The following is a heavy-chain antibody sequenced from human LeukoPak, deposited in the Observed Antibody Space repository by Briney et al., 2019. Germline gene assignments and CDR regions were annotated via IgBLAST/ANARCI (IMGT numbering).Heavy chain of an antibody. CDR2: IYTSGST. J-gene: IGHJ4*02. V-gene: IGHV4-4*07. Sequence: ETLSLTCPVSGGSISSYYWSWIRQPAGKGLEWIGRIYTSGSTNYNPSLKSRVTMSVDTSKNQFSLKLSSVTAADTAVYYCARGRSWYSSGWYSSHFDYWGQGTLVTVSS. CDR1: GGSISSYY. CDR3: ARGRSWYSSGWYSSHFDY. D-gene: IGHD6-19*01.